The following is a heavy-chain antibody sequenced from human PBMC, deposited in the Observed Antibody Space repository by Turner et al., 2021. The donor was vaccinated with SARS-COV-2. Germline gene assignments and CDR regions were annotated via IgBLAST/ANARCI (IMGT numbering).Heavy chain of an antibody. CDR2: ISYDGSNK. V-gene: IGHV3-30*18. CDR1: GFTFSSYG. CDR3: AKVFFSYGYYAVYFDY. D-gene: IGHD5-18*01. J-gene: IGHJ4*02. Sequence: QVQLVESGVGVVQPGRSLRLSCAASGFTFSSYGMHWVRQAPGKGLEWVAVISYDGSNKYYADSVKGRFTSSRDNSKNTLYLQMNSRRAEDTAVYYCAKVFFSYGYYAVYFDYWGQGTLVTVSS.